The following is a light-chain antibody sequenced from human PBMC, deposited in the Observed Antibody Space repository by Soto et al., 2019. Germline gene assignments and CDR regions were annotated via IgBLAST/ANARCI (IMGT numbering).Light chain of an antibody. CDR3: SLYTTDSTYV. V-gene: IGLV2-18*01. J-gene: IGLJ1*01. CDR1: SSDFSTYNR. CDR2: EVN. Sequence: QSALTQPPSVSGSPGQSVTISCAGTSSDFSTYNRVPWYQRPPGTGPKLIIYEVNNRPSGVPDRFSGSKSGNTASLTISGLQAEDDAEYYCSLYTTDSTYVFGTGTKLTVL.